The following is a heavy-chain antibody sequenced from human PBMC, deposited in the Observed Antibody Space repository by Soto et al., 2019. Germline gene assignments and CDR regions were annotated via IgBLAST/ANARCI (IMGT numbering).Heavy chain of an antibody. Sequence: GGSLILSCAASGFTFSSYWMSWVRQAPGKGLEWVANIKQDGSEKYYVDSVKGRFTISRDNAKNSLYLQMNSLRAEDTAVYYCARDFKLGYCSGGSCLEDAFDIWGQGTMVT. CDR2: IKQDGSEK. CDR1: GFTFSSYW. V-gene: IGHV3-7*01. J-gene: IGHJ3*02. CDR3: ARDFKLGYCSGGSCLEDAFDI. D-gene: IGHD2-15*01.